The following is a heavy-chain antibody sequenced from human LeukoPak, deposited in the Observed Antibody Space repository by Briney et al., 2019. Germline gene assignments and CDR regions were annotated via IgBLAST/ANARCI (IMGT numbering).Heavy chain of an antibody. CDR2: IYYSGST. D-gene: IGHD6-19*01. V-gene: IGHV4-31*03. CDR1: GGSISSGGYY. CDR3: ARSSIAVAGNYFDY. Sequence: TLSLTCTVSGGSISSGGYYWSWIRQHPGKGLEWIGYIYYSGSTYYNPSLKSRVTISVDTSKNQFSLKLSSVTAADTAVYYCARSSIAVAGNYFDYWGQGTLVTVSS. J-gene: IGHJ4*02.